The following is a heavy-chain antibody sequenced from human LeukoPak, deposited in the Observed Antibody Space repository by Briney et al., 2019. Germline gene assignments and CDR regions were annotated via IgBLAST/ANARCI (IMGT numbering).Heavy chain of an antibody. CDR2: ISSNGGST. V-gene: IGHV3-64*01. CDR3: ARGHDILTGSLG. J-gene: IGHJ4*02. Sequence: GGSLRLSCAASGFTFSSYAMHWVRQAPGKGLEYVSAISSNGGSTYYANSVKGRFTISRDNSKNTLYLQMGSLRAEDMAVYYCARGHDILTGSLGWGQGTLVTVSS. D-gene: IGHD3-9*01. CDR1: GFTFSSYA.